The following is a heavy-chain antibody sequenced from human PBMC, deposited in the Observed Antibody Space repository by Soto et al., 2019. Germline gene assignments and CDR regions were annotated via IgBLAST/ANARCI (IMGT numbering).Heavy chain of an antibody. D-gene: IGHD2-2*01. J-gene: IGHJ6*02. CDR2: INHSGST. CDR1: GGPFSGYY. Sequence: SETLSLTCAVYGGPFSGYYWSWIRQPPGKGLEWIGEINHSGSTNYNPSLKSRVTISVDTSKNQFSLKLSSVTAADTAVYYCARGRGYCSSTSCYRVGSYYYGVDVWGQGTTVTVSS. CDR3: ARGRGYCSSTSCYRVGSYYYGVDV. V-gene: IGHV4-34*01.